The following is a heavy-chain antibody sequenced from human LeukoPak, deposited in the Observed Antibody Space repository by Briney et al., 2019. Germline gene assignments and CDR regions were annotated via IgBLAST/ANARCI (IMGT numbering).Heavy chain of an antibody. V-gene: IGHV3-7*01. CDR3: VRDPLDY. J-gene: IGHJ4*02. CDR1: GFTFDDYA. Sequence: GGSLRLSCAASGFTFDDYAMHWVRQAPGKGLGWVASIKQDGSVEFYVDSVKGRFSISRDSAKNSLYLQMNSLRDEDTAVYYCVRDPLDYWGQGTLVTVSS. CDR2: IKQDGSVE.